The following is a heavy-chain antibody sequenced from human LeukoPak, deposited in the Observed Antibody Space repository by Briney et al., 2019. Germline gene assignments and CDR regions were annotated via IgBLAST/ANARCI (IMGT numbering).Heavy chain of an antibody. Sequence: SETLSPTCAVSGDSIGRGHWWTWVRQPPGKGLEWIGEIFHSGSTDYNPSLKSRVTIFVGKSKNQFSLRLTSVTAADTAVYYCARDRMVRSWFFDLWGRGTLVTVSS. V-gene: IGHV4-4*02. CDR1: GDSIGRGHW. CDR2: IFHSGST. CDR3: ARDRMVRSWFFDL. D-gene: IGHD2-21*01. J-gene: IGHJ2*01.